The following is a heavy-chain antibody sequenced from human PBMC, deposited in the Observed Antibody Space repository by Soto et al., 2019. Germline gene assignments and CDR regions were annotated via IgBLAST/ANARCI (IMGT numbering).Heavy chain of an antibody. CDR3: ARPRYSSSWSSPYYYYYYGMDV. CDR1: GGTFSSYA. J-gene: IGHJ6*02. D-gene: IGHD6-13*01. CDR2: IIPIFGTA. V-gene: IGHV1-69*13. Sequence: ASVKVSCKASGGTFSSYAISWVRQAPGQGLEWMGGIIPIFGTANYAQKFQGRVTITADESTSTAYMELSSLRSEDTAVYYCARPRYSSSWSSPYYYYYYGMDVWGQGTTVTVSS.